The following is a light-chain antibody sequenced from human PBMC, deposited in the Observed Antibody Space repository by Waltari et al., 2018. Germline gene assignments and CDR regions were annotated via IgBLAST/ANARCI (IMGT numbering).Light chain of an antibody. CDR3: CSHTDSSPYV. Sequence: QSALTQPASVSGSPGQSITLPCPGTISDVGGHNFFSWYQQYPGTAPKVIIYDVTNRPSGVSYRFSGSKSGNTASLTISGLRAEDEADYYCCSHTDSSPYVFGTGTKVTVL. V-gene: IGLV2-23*02. CDR1: ISDVGGHNF. CDR2: DVT. J-gene: IGLJ1*01.